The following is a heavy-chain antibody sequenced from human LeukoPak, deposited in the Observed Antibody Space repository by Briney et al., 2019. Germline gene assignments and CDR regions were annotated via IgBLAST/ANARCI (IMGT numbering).Heavy chain of an antibody. CDR1: GFTFSSYA. J-gene: IGHJ6*02. D-gene: IGHD6-19*01. Sequence: GGSLRLSCAASGFTFSSYAMSWVRQAPGKGLEWVSAISGSGGSTYYADSVKGRFTISRDNSKNTLYLQMNSLRAEDTAVYYCAKDRSSGWFGRGMDVWGQGTTVTVSS. CDR2: ISGSGGST. V-gene: IGHV3-23*01. CDR3: AKDRSSGWFGRGMDV.